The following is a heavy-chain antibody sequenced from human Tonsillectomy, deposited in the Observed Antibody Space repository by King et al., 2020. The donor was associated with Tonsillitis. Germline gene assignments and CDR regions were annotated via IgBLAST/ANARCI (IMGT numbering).Heavy chain of an antibody. Sequence: DVQLVESGAEVKKPGESLKISCKGSGYSFTSYWIGWVRQMPGKGLEWMGIIYPGDSDTRYSPSFQGQVTISADKSIRTAYLQWSSLKASDTAMYYCARLPRGPPDSYYYYYGRDVWGQGTTVTVSS. CDR1: GYSFTSYW. J-gene: IGHJ6*02. CDR2: IYPGDSDT. V-gene: IGHV5-51*01. CDR3: ARLPRGPPDSYYYYYGRDV. D-gene: IGHD3-3*01.